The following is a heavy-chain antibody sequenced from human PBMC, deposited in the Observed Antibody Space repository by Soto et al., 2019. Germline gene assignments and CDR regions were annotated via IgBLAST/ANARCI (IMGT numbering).Heavy chain of an antibody. V-gene: IGHV3-21*01. CDR2: ISSSSSYI. J-gene: IGHJ5*02. D-gene: IGHD6-19*01. CDR3: ARTPGYSSGWYVWFDP. CDR1: GFTFSSYS. Sequence: EVQLVESGGGLVKPGGSLRLSCAASGFTFSSYSMNWVRQAPGKGLEWVSSISSSSSYIYYADSVKGRFTISRDNAKNSLYLQMNRLRAEDTAVYYCARTPGYSSGWYVWFDPWGQGTLVTVSS.